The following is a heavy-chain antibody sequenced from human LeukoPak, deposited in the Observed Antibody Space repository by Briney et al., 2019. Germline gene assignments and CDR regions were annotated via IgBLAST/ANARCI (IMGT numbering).Heavy chain of an antibody. D-gene: IGHD6-13*01. CDR2: ISGSGGST. CDR3: AKEGGTSWYSYYYYMDV. V-gene: IGHV3-23*01. J-gene: IGHJ6*03. Sequence: GGSLRLSCAASGFTFSSYAMSWVRQAPGKGLEWASAISGSGGSTYYADSVKGRFTISRDNSKNTLYLQMNSLRAEDTAVYYCAKEGGTSWYSYYYYMDVWGTGTTVTVSS. CDR1: GFTFSSYA.